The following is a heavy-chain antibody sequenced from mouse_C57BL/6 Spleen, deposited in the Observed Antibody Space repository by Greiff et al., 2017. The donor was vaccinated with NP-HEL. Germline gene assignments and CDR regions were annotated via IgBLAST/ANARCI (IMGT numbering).Heavy chain of an antibody. V-gene: IGHV5-6*01. CDR3: AREDYGSSLDY. J-gene: IGHJ2*01. CDR1: GFTFSSYG. D-gene: IGHD1-1*01. CDR2: ISSGGSYT. Sequence: EVKLQESGGDLVKPGGSLKLSCAASGFTFSSYGMSWVRQTPDKRLEWVATISSGGSYTYYPDSVKGRFTISRDNAKNTLYLQMSSLKSEDTAMYYCAREDYGSSLDYWGQGTTLTVSS.